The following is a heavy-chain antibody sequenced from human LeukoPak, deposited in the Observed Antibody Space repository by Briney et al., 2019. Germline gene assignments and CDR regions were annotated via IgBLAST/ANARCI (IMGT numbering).Heavy chain of an antibody. D-gene: IGHD2-2*01. CDR3: ARLGDIVAVQNWFDP. Sequence: PSETLSLTCTVSGGSISSSSYYWGWIRQPPGKGLEWIGSIYYSGSTYYNPSLKSRVTISVDASKNQFSLKLSSVTAADTAVYYCARLGDIVAVQNWFDPWGQGTLVTVSS. CDR1: GGSISSSSYY. V-gene: IGHV4-39*01. CDR2: IYYSGST. J-gene: IGHJ5*02.